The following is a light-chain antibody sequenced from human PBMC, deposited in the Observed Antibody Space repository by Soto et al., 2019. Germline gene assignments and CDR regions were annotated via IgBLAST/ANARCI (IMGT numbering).Light chain of an antibody. Sequence: EIVLTQSPGTLSLSPGERATLSCRASQSVSHNYLAWYQQKPGQSPTLLIYGASSRATGIPDRFSGSGSGTDFILTTSRLEPEDFAVYYCQQYDRSWTLGQGTKVEIK. CDR1: QSVSHNY. J-gene: IGKJ1*01. CDR2: GAS. V-gene: IGKV3-20*01. CDR3: QQYDRSWT.